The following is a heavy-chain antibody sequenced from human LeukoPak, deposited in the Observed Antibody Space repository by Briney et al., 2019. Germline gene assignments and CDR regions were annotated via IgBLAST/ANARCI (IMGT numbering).Heavy chain of an antibody. D-gene: IGHD5-18*01. Sequence: SETLSLTCTVSGGSISSSSYYWGWTRQPPGKGLEWIGSTYYSGSAYYNPSLKSRVTISVDTSKNQFSLKLSSVTAADTAVYYCARHIIFDVGIQLWFSGPYYGMDVWGQGTTVTVSS. CDR3: ARHIIFDVGIQLWFSGPYYGMDV. CDR2: TYYSGSA. CDR1: GGSISSSSYY. V-gene: IGHV4-39*01. J-gene: IGHJ6*02.